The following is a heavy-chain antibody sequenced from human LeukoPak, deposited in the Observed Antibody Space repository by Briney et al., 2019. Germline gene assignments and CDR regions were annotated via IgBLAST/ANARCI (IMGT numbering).Heavy chain of an antibody. D-gene: IGHD1-26*01. CDR1: GFTFSGYN. CDR3: AKESIAGATTHVFDI. J-gene: IGHJ2*01. CDR2: ISTSSSYI. Sequence: PGGSLRLSCAASGFTFSGYNMNWVRQAPGKGLEWVSFISTSSSYIHYADSVKGRFTISRDNSKNTLHLQMDSLRPEGTAVYFCAKESIAGATTHVFDIWGRGTLVTVSS. V-gene: IGHV3-21*04.